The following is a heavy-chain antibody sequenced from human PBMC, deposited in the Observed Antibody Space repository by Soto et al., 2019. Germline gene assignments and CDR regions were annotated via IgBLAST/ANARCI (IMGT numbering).Heavy chain of an antibody. CDR2: IGTAGDP. Sequence: GGSLRLSXAAPGFTFSSYDMHWVRQATGKGLEWVSAIGTAGDPYYPGSVKGRFTISRENAKNSLYLQMNSLRAGDTAVYYCARAKAARPGYYYYGMDVWGQGTTVTVSS. J-gene: IGHJ6*02. D-gene: IGHD6-13*01. V-gene: IGHV3-13*05. CDR3: ARAKAARPGYYYYGMDV. CDR1: GFTFSSYD.